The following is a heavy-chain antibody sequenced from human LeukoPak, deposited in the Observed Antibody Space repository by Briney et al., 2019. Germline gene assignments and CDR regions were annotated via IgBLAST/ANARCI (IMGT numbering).Heavy chain of an antibody. CDR1: GFTFSSYS. J-gene: IGHJ4*02. D-gene: IGHD6-13*01. Sequence: GGSLRLSCAASGFTFSSYSMNWVRQAPGKGLEWVSSISSSSNYIYYADSVKGRFTISRDNAKNSLYLQMNSLRAEDTAVYYCARGSSSWYGGYAYWGQGTLVTVSS. V-gene: IGHV3-21*01. CDR3: ARGSSSWYGGYAY. CDR2: ISSSSNYI.